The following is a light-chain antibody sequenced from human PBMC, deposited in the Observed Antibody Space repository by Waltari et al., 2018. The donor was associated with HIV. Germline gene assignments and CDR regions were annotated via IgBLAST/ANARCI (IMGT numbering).Light chain of an antibody. CDR3: CSYSDRRIYV. J-gene: IGLJ1*01. CDR1: RRDVGNYDL. Sequence: QSALTQPAFVSGSLGQSNTISCTGTRRDVGNYDLGSWYQQHPGKAPKIIIYEVNKRPPGASNRMSGSKSGNTASLTISGLQAEDEADYYCCSYSDRRIYVFGSGTRVSAL. V-gene: IGLV2-23*02. CDR2: EVN.